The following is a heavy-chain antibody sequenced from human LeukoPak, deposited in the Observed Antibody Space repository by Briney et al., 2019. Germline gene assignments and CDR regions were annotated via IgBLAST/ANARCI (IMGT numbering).Heavy chain of an antibody. D-gene: IGHD1-26*01. J-gene: IGHJ3*02. V-gene: IGHV3-48*03. CDR3: ARVRGGSGSSYAADAFDI. CDR2: ISSSGSLI. CDR1: GFTFSNYE. Sequence: GGSLRLSCAASGFTFSNYEMNWVRQAPGKGLEWISYISSSGSLIYYADSVKGRFTISRDNAKKSLYLQMNSLRAEDTAVYYCARVRGGSGSSYAADAFDIWGQGTMVTVSS.